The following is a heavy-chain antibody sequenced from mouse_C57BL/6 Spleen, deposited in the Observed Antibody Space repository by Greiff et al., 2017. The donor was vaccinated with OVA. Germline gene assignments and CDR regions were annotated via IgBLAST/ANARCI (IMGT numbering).Heavy chain of an antibody. CDR3: ARTYCNFVYFDV. CDR1: GFTFTDYY. CDR2: IRNKANGYTT. Sequence: EVQGVESGGGLVQPGGSLSLSCAASGFTFTDYYMSWVRQPPGKALEWLGFIRNKANGYTTEYSASVKGRFTISRDNSQCILYLQMNALRAEDSATYYCARTYCNFVYFDVWGTGTTVTVSS. V-gene: IGHV7-3*01. J-gene: IGHJ1*03. D-gene: IGHD5-1*01.